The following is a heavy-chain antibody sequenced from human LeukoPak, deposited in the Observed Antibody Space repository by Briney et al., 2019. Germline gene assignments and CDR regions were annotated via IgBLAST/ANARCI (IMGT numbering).Heavy chain of an antibody. Sequence: GGSLRLSCAATGFTFSSYAMSWVRQAPGKGLEWVSAISGSGAGTYYVDSVKGRFTISRDNSKNTLYLQMNSLRAEDTAVYYCARRLWSTLDGMDVWGQGTTVTVSS. J-gene: IGHJ6*02. CDR3: ARRLWSTLDGMDV. CDR2: ISGSGAGT. D-gene: IGHD5-18*01. CDR1: GFTFSSYA. V-gene: IGHV3-23*01.